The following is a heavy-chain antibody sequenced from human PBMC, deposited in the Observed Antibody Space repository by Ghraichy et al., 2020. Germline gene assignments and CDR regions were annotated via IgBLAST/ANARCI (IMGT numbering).Heavy chain of an antibody. D-gene: IGHD3-22*01. Sequence: GGSLRLSCAASGFTFSSYAMHWVRQAPGKGLEWVAVISYDGSNKYYADSVKGRFTISRDNSKNTLYLQMNSLRAEDTAVYYCARSKYYYDSSGYYPYYFDYWGQGTLVTVSS. CDR3: ARSKYYYDSSGYYPYYFDY. CDR1: GFTFSSYA. CDR2: ISYDGSNK. J-gene: IGHJ4*02. V-gene: IGHV3-30*04.